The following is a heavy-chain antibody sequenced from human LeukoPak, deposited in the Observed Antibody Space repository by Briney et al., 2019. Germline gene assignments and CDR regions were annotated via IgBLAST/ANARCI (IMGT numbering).Heavy chain of an antibody. CDR3: ARPRYYYDSSGYSL. D-gene: IGHD3-22*01. CDR1: GFTFSDYY. Sequence: KLGGSLRLSCAASGFTFSDYYMSWIRQAPGKGLEWVSYISSSGSTIYYADSVKGRFTISRDNAKNSLYLQMNSLRAEDTAVYYCARPRYYYDSSGYSLWGQGTLVTVSS. CDR2: ISSSGSTI. J-gene: IGHJ4*02. V-gene: IGHV3-11*01.